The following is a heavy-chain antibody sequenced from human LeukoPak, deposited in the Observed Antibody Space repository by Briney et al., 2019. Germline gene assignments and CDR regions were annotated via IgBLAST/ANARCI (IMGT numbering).Heavy chain of an antibody. CDR2: IYPGDSDP. CDR3: ARQPTVTTNFDY. D-gene: IGHD4-17*01. Sequence: GESLKISCGGSGYSFTTYWIAWVRQMPGKGLEWMGIIYPGDSDPRYSPSFQGQVTISADKSINTAYLQWSSLKALDTAMYYCARQPTVTTNFDYWGQGTLVTVSS. V-gene: IGHV5-51*01. CDR1: GYSFTTYW. J-gene: IGHJ4*02.